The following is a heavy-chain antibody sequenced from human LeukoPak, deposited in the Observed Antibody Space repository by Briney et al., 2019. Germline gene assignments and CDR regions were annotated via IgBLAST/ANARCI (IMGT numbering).Heavy chain of an antibody. CDR1: GYSLTDLS. J-gene: IGHJ4*02. CDR2: FDPEDGEP. V-gene: IGHV1-24*01. CDR3: AKVHGDYGLSVY. D-gene: IGHD4-17*01. Sequence: ASVKDSCKVSGYSLTDLSLHWVRQAPGKGLEWMGGFDPEDGEPIYAQKFQGRLSMTEDTSKDTGYMELRTLRSEDTALYYCAKVHGDYGLSVYWGQGTLVTVSS.